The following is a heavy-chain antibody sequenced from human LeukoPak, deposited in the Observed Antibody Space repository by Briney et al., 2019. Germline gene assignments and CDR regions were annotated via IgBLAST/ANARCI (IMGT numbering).Heavy chain of an antibody. Sequence: PGGSLRLSCAASGFTFSSYGMHWVRQAPGKGLEWVAVISYDGSNKYYADSVKGRFTISRDNSKNTLYLQMNSLRAEDTAVYYCAKDRSRKFLGYSYGYGFDYWGQGTLVTVSS. CDR2: ISYDGSNK. V-gene: IGHV3-30*18. D-gene: IGHD5-18*01. CDR3: AKDRSRKFLGYSYGYGFDY. J-gene: IGHJ4*02. CDR1: GFTFSSYG.